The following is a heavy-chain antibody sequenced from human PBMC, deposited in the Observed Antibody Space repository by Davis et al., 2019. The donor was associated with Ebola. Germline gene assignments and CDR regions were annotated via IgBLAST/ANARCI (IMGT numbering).Heavy chain of an antibody. CDR1: GFTFSRYW. Sequence: GESLKISCAASGFTFSRYWMHWVRQAPGKGLVYVSRISSDGGITSYADSVKGQFTISRDNAKSTLYLQMNSLTAEDTAVYYCVRTTYGAPEYWGQGTLVTVSS. CDR2: ISSDGGIT. CDR3: VRTTYGAPEY. D-gene: IGHD4-17*01. V-gene: IGHV3-74*01. J-gene: IGHJ4*02.